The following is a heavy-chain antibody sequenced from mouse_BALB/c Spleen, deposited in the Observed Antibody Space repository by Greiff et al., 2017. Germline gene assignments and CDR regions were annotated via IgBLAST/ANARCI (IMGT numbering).Heavy chain of an antibody. Sequence: LQQSGAELVKPGASVKMSCKASGYTFTSYNMHWVKQTPGQGLEWIGAIYPGNGDTSYNQKFKGKATLTADKSSSTAYMQLSSLTSEDSAVYYCAIYYDYDVFDYWGQGTTLTVSS. D-gene: IGHD2-4*01. CDR2: IYPGNGDT. CDR3: AIYYDYDVFDY. J-gene: IGHJ2*01. V-gene: IGHV1-12*01. CDR1: GYTFTSYN.